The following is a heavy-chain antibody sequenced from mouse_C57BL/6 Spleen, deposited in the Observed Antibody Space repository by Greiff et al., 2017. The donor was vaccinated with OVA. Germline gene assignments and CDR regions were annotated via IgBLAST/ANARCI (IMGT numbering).Heavy chain of an antibody. J-gene: IGHJ4*01. CDR3: ARDGNYAMDY. CDR1: GYTFTSYW. D-gene: IGHD2-1*01. V-gene: IGHV1-64*01. CDR2: IHPNSGST. Sequence: VQLQQPGAELVKPGASVKLSCKASGYTFTSYWMHWVKQRPGQGLEWIGMIHPNSGSTNYNEKFKSKATLTVDKSSSTAYMQLSSLTTDVSSVYYCARDGNYAMDYWGQGTSVTVSS.